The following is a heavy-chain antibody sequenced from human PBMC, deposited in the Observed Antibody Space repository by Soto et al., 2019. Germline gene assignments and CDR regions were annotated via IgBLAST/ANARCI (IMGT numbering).Heavy chain of an antibody. D-gene: IGHD1-1*01. Sequence: QVHLVQSGAEVKKPGASVKVSCKGSGYTFTRYGITWVRQAPGQGLEWMGWISAHNGNTHYAQKLQGRVTVTRDTSTSTAYMALRSLRSDDTAVYYCARGRYGDYWGQGALVTVSS. CDR3: ARGRYGDY. V-gene: IGHV1-18*01. CDR1: GYTFTRYG. CDR2: ISAHNGNT. J-gene: IGHJ4*02.